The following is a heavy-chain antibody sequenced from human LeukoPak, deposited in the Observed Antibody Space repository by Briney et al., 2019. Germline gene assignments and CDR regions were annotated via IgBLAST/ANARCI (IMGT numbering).Heavy chain of an antibody. CDR3: AKDRVGSTHFDY. Sequence: PGGSLRLTCAASGFTFSSYAMGWVRQAPGKGLEWVSVISGSGGSTYYADSVNGQFTISRDNSKNTLYMQMNSLRAEDTAVYYCAKDRVGSTHFDYWGQGTLVTVSS. CDR2: ISGSGGST. V-gene: IGHV3-23*01. D-gene: IGHD1-26*01. J-gene: IGHJ4*02. CDR1: GFTFSSYA.